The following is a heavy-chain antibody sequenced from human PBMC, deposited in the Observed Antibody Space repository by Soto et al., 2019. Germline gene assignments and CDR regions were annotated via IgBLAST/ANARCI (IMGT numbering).Heavy chain of an antibody. CDR3: TSLPESSGWDGYYYYYYGMDV. CDR1: GFTFGDYA. J-gene: IGHJ6*02. D-gene: IGHD6-19*01. CDR2: TRSKAYGGTT. Sequence: PGGSLRLSCTASGFTFGDYAMSWFRQAPGKGLEWVGFTRSKAYGGTTEYAASVKGRFTISRDDSKSIAYLQMNSLKTEDTAVYYCTSLPESSGWDGYYYYYYGMDVWGQGTTVTVSS. V-gene: IGHV3-49*03.